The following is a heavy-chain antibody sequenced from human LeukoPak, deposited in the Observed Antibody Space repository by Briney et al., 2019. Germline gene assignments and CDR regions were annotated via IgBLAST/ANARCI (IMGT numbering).Heavy chain of an antibody. V-gene: IGHV4-59*01. CDR2: IYYSGST. J-gene: IGHJ5*02. CDR1: GGSISSNS. Sequence: KPSETLSLTCSVFGGSISSNSWSWIRQPPGKGLEWIGYIYYSGSTNYNPSLKSRATILVDMSKNQFSLKLRSVTAADTAVYYCARGISSFDPWGQGTLVTVAS. CDR3: ARGISSFDP. D-gene: IGHD6-13*01.